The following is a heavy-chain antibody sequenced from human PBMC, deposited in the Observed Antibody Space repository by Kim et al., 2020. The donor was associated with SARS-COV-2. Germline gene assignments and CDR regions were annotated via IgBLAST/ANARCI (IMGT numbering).Heavy chain of an antibody. CDR2: IYYSGST. V-gene: IGHV4-59*08. D-gene: IGHD3-22*01. Sequence: SETLSLTCTVSGGSISSYYWSWIRQPPGKGLEWIGYIYYSGSTNYNPSLKSRVTISVDTSKNQFSLKLSSVTAADTAVYYCARPDSSGAYWYFDLWGRGTLVTVSS. J-gene: IGHJ2*01. CDR3: ARPDSSGAYWYFDL. CDR1: GGSISSYY.